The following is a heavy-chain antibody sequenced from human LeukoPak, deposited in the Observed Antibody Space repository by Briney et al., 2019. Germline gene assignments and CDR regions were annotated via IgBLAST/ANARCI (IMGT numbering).Heavy chain of an antibody. CDR2: ISAYNGNT. CDR3: ARAGRYCSSTSCSGWYNWFDP. CDR1: GYTFTSYG. J-gene: IGHJ5*02. D-gene: IGHD2-2*01. V-gene: IGHV1-18*01. Sequence: ASVKVSCKASGYTFTSYGISWVRQAPGQGLEWMGWISAYNGNTNYAQKLQGRVTMTTDTSTSTAHMELRSLRSDDTAVYYCARAGRYCSSTSCSGWYNWFDPWGQGTLVTVSS.